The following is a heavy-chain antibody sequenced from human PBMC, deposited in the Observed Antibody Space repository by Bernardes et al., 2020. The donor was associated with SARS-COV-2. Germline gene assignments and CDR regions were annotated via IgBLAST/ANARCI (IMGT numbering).Heavy chain of an antibody. J-gene: IGHJ5*02. D-gene: IGHD2-15*01. Sequence: SETLSLTCTVSGGSISSSSYYWGWIRQPPGKGLEWIGSIYYSGSTYYNPSLKSRVTISVDTSKNQFSLKLSSVTAADTAVYYCARHKHLAYCSGGSCYSSISWFDPWGQGTLVTVSS. CDR1: GGSISSSSYY. CDR2: IYYSGST. V-gene: IGHV4-39*01. CDR3: ARHKHLAYCSGGSCYSSISWFDP.